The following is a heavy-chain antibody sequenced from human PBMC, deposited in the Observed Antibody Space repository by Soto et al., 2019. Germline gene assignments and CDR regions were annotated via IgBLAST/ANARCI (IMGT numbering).Heavy chain of an antibody. D-gene: IGHD6-13*01. J-gene: IGHJ4*02. CDR3: ARGVGPVQYSSSWYYFDY. CDR1: GGSISSYY. CDR2: IYYSGST. V-gene: IGHV4-59*01. Sequence: QVQLQESGPGLVKPSETLSLTCTVSGGSISSYYWSWIRQPPGKGLEWIGYIYYSGSTNYNPSLKSRVPTSVDTCKTPFALELRSVAAADAAVYYCARGVGPVQYSSSWYYFDYWGQGTLVTVSS.